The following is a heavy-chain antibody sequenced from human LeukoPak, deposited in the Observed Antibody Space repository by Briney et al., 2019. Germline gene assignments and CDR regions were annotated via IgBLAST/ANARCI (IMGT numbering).Heavy chain of an antibody. CDR3: AKDLRGYSYGVDY. J-gene: IGHJ4*02. D-gene: IGHD5-18*01. Sequence: GRSLRLSCAASGFTFSSYGMHWVRQAPGKGVEWVAVISYDGSNKYYADSEKGRLSISRDNSKNTLYLQMNSLRAEDTAVYYCAKDLRGYSYGVDYWGQGTLVTVSS. CDR2: ISYDGSNK. CDR1: GFTFSSYG. V-gene: IGHV3-30*18.